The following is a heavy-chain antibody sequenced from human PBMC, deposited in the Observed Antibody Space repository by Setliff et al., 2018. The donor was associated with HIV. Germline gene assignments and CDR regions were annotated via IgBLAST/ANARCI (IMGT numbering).Heavy chain of an antibody. CDR2: MNPISDHR. D-gene: IGHD3-9*01. J-gene: IGHJ4*02. CDR3: ASGCLIGGSGPCRNFEF. CDR1: RYTFSNYD. V-gene: IGHV1-8*02. Sequence: ASVKVSCKASRYTFSNYDVNWVRQATGQGLEWMAWMNPISDHRGYAQKFQGRLTMTKDTSTSPVYMELSSLKSDDTAVYYCASGCLIGGSGPCRNFEFWGQGTLVTVSS.